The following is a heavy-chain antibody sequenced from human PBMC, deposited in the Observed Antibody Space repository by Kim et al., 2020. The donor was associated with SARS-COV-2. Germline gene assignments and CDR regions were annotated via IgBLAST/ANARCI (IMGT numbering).Heavy chain of an antibody. Sequence: GGSLRLSCAASGFNFSHYGMHWVRQAPGKGLEWVALISYDGGNEYYADSVKGRFTISRDNSKNTLSLQMNSLRAEDSALYYCAKDREDIVVLVAATPDYWGQGTLVTVSS. CDR2: ISYDGGNE. V-gene: IGHV3-30*18. CDR3: AKDREDIVVLVAATPDY. D-gene: IGHD2-15*01. J-gene: IGHJ4*02. CDR1: GFNFSHYG.